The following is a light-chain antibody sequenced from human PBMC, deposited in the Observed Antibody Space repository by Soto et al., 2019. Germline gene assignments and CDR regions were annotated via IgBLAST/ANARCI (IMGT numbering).Light chain of an antibody. Sequence: QSALTQPASVSGSPGQSITISYTGTSRDIGLYNLVSWYQQLPGKAPKLIIYEVNERPSGISDRFSGSKSGNTASLTISGLQDEDEADYYCCSYVGSSILMFGGGTKVTVL. CDR1: SRDIGLYNL. CDR2: EVN. CDR3: CSYVGSSILM. J-gene: IGLJ3*02. V-gene: IGLV2-23*02.